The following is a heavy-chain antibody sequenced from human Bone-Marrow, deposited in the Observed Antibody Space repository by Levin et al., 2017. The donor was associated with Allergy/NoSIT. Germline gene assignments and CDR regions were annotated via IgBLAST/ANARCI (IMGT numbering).Heavy chain of an antibody. CDR2: IFRSGST. V-gene: IGHV4-61*01. D-gene: IGHD5-12*01. Sequence: PSETLSLTCTVSGASISSGSYYWMWIRQPPGKGLEWIGYIFRSGSTKYNPSLKTRVTISIDTSKNQFSLKLSSVTAADTAVYFCARSFSGYDSRHEIDSWGQGSLVTVSS. CDR3: ARSFSGYDSRHEIDS. CDR1: GASISSGSYY. J-gene: IGHJ4*02.